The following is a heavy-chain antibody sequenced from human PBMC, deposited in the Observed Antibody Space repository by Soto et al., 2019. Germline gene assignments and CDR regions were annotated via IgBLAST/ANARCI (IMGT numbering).Heavy chain of an antibody. Sequence: ASVKVSCKASGYTFTSYGISWVRQAPGQGLEWMGWISAYNGNTNYAQKLQGRVTMATDTSTSTAYMELRSLRSDDTAVYYCARESRQYYYYGMDVWGQGTTVTVSS. CDR1: GYTFTSYG. J-gene: IGHJ6*02. CDR2: ISAYNGNT. CDR3: ARESRQYYYYGMDV. V-gene: IGHV1-18*01.